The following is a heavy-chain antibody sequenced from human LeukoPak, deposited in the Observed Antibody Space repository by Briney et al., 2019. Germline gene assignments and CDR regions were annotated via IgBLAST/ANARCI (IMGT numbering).Heavy chain of an antibody. D-gene: IGHD5-24*01. J-gene: IGHJ4*02. CDR2: IKQDGSKK. Sequence: GGSLRLSCVASGFPFSSYRMTWVRQAPGKGLEWVANIKQDGSKKSYVDSVKGRFTISRDNAKNSLYLQMNSLRAEDTAIYYCTRVGYIDEGIDYWGQGTLVTVSS. CDR1: GFPFSSYR. V-gene: IGHV3-7*04. CDR3: TRVGYIDEGIDY.